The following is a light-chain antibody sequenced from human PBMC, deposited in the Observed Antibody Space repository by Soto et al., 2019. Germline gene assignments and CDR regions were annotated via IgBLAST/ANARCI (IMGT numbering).Light chain of an antibody. CDR3: SSYTTSNILV. CDR2: EVT. V-gene: IGLV2-14*01. J-gene: IGLJ2*01. CDR1: SSDVGGYNY. Sequence: QSALTQPASVSGSPGQSITISCTGTSSDVGGYNYVSWYQQHPGKAPKLMIYEVTSRPSGVSNRFSGSKSGNTDSLTISGLQAEDEADYYCSSYTTSNILVFGGGTKLTVL.